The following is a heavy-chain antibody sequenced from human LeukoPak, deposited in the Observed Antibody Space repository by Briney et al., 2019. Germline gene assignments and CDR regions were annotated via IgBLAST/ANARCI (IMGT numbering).Heavy chain of an antibody. D-gene: IGHD3-10*01. V-gene: IGHV4-4*07. Sequence: SETLSLTCTVSGGSIGSYSWSWIRQPAGKGLEWIGRIYTSGSTNYNPSLKSRVTMSIDTSTNQFSLRLTSVAAADTAVYYCARYYGSRILGYYMDVWGKGTTVTVSS. J-gene: IGHJ6*03. CDR3: ARYYGSRILGYYMDV. CDR2: IYTSGST. CDR1: GGSIGSYS.